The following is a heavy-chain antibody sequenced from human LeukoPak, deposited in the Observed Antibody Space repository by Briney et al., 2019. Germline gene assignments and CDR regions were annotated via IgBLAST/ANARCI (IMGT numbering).Heavy chain of an antibody. Sequence: GGSLRLSCAASGFTFSSYAMSWVRQAPGKGLEWVSAISGSGGSTYYADSVKGRFTISRDNSKNTLYLQMNSLRAEDTAVYYCAKDVGATSGLHKTPSPAFDIWGQGTMVTVSS. D-gene: IGHD4-11*01. V-gene: IGHV3-23*01. CDR2: ISGSGGST. J-gene: IGHJ3*02. CDR3: AKDVGATSGLHKTPSPAFDI. CDR1: GFTFSSYA.